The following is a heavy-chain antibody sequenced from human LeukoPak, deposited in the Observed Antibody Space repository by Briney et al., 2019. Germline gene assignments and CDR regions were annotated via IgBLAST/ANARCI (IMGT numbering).Heavy chain of an antibody. Sequence: GASVKVSCKASGYTFTSYGISWVRQAPGKGLEWMGWINPNSGGTNYAQKFQGRVTMTRDTSISTAYMELSRLRSDDTAVYYCARVSFGEWGQGTLVTVSS. J-gene: IGHJ4*02. D-gene: IGHD3-16*01. V-gene: IGHV1-2*02. CDR3: ARVSFGE. CDR2: INPNSGGT. CDR1: GYTFTSYG.